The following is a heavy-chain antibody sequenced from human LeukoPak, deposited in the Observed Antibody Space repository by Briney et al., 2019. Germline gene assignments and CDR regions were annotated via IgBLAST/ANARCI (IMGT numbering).Heavy chain of an antibody. CDR1: GDSVSSNSAA. CDR2: TYYRSKWYN. V-gene: IGHV6-1*01. Sequence: SQTLSLTCAISGDSVSSNSAAWNWIRQSPSRGLEWLGRTYYRSKWYNDYAVSVKSRITINPDTSKNQFSLQLNSVTPEDTAVYYCARDLVEGIAAAGGFDYWGQGTLVTVSS. CDR3: ARDLVEGIAAAGGFDY. J-gene: IGHJ4*02. D-gene: IGHD6-13*01.